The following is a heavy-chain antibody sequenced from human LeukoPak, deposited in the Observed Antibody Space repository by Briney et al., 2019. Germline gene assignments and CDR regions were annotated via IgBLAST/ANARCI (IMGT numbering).Heavy chain of an antibody. J-gene: IGHJ4*02. CDR1: GFTFSSYA. CDR3: ARGPDTAMVPPYYFDY. V-gene: IGHV3-30-3*01. D-gene: IGHD5-18*01. Sequence: GGSLRLSCAASGFTFSSYAMHWVRQAPGKGLEWVAVISYDGSNKYYADSVKGRLTISRDNSKNTLYLQMNSLRAEDTAVYYCARGPDTAMVPPYYFDYWGQGTLVTVSS. CDR2: ISYDGSNK.